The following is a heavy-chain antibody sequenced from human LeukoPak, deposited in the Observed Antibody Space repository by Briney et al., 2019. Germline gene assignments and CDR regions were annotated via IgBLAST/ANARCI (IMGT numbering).Heavy chain of an antibody. CDR2: INVSGGST. J-gene: IGHJ4*02. CDR1: GYTFTNYY. D-gene: IGHD3-10*01. V-gene: IGHV1-46*01. Sequence: ASVKVSCKASGYTFTNYYMHWVRQAPGQGLEWMGIINVSGGSTSYAQKFQGRLTMTRDTSTSTVYMELSSLRSEDTAVYYCAKGSWFGELLSPCDYWGQGTLVTVSS. CDR3: AKGSWFGELLSPCDY.